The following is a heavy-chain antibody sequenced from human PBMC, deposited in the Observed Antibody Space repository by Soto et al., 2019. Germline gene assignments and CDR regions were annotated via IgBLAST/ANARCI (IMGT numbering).Heavy chain of an antibody. V-gene: IGHV3-73*01. CDR2: IRGKSSNYDT. CDR3: AYDLQYARDI. J-gene: IGHJ6*04. CDR1: DFTFSVYA. Sequence: EVQLVESGGGLVQPGGSLQLSCAASDFTFSVYAVHWVRQASGNGLEWVGRIRGKSSNYDTGYAASVRGRFTISRDDSRNTAYRQMNSLKTEDTAVYYCAYDLQYARDIWGKGTLVTVSS. D-gene: IGHD4-4*01.